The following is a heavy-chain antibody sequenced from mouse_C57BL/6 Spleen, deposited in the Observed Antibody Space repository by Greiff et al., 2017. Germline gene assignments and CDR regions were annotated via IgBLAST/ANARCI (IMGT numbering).Heavy chain of an antibody. V-gene: IGHV5-17*01. CDR1: GFTFSDCG. CDR2: ISSGSSTI. J-gene: IGHJ2*01. D-gene: IGHD2-14*01. Sequence: EVQRVESGGGLVKPGGSLILSCAASGFTFSDCGMHWVRLAPLKGLEWVAYISSGSSTIYYADTVKGRFTISRDNDKNTLDLQASSVRSEDTAMYYCARGTHFDYWGQGTTLTVSS. CDR3: ARGTHFDY.